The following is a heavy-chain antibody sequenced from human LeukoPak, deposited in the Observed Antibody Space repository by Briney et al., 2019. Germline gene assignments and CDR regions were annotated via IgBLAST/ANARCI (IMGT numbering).Heavy chain of an antibody. CDR2: MNSKNGDI. CDR3: ARVRWFGEGNYMDV. V-gene: IGHV1-2*02. Sequence: ASVKVSCKASGYTFTDYYMHWVRQAPGRGLEWMGWMNSKNGDINYVQKFQGRVTMTRDTSITTAYLELSSLRSEDTAVYYCARVRWFGEGNYMDVWGTGTAVTVSS. D-gene: IGHD3-10*01. CDR1: GYTFTDYY. J-gene: IGHJ6*03.